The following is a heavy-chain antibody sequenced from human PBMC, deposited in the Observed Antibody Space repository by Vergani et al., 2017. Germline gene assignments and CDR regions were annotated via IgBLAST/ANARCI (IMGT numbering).Heavy chain of an antibody. CDR2: IYPADSDT. D-gene: IGHD1-1*01. CDR1: EYSFGNYW. J-gene: IGHJ4*02. CDR3: ARHTTYTDS. V-gene: IGHV5-51*01. Sequence: EVELVQSGPELRKPGESLKISCKGSEYSFGNYWIGWVRQLSGKGLEWMGIIYPADSDTRYRPAFPGQVTISADKSISTAFLQWDSLKASDTALYYCARHTTYTDSWGQGTLVTVSS.